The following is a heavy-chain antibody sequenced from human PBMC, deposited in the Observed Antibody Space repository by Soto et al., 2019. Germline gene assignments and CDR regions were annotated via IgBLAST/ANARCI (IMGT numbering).Heavy chain of an antibody. D-gene: IGHD3-16*01. CDR3: ATGGTVSVGFDY. CDR1: GYTLTELS. J-gene: IGHJ4*02. V-gene: IGHV1-24*01. CDR2: FDPEDGET. Sequence: ASVKVSCKVSGYTLTELSMHWVRQAPGKGLEWMGGFDPEDGETIYAQKFQGRVTMTEDTSTDTAYMELSSLRSEDTAVYYCATGGTVSVGFDYWGQGTLVTVSS.